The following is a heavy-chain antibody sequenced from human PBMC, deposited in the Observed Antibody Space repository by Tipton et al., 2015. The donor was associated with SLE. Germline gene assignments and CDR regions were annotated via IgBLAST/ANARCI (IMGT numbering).Heavy chain of an antibody. CDR1: GGSISSYY. Sequence: TLSLTCTVSGGSISSYYWSWIRQPPGKGLEWIGYTYYSGSTNYNPSLKSRVTISVDTSKNQFSLKLSSVTAADTAVYYCARDLDYYDSSGYPLWGQGTLVTVSS. V-gene: IGHV4-59*01. J-gene: IGHJ4*02. CDR3: ARDLDYYDSSGYPL. D-gene: IGHD3-22*01. CDR2: TYYSGST.